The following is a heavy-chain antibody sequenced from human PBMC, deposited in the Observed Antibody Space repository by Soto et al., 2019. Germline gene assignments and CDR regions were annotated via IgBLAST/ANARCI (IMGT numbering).Heavy chain of an antibody. Sequence: ASVKVSCKASGYTFTNFFLHWVRLAPGQGLEWMGMITPSGGSTSYAQKFQGSVTMTEDTSTDTAYMELSSLRSEDTAVYYCATGSVAGTWYYYGMDVWGQGTTVTVSS. CDR2: ITPSGGST. J-gene: IGHJ6*02. D-gene: IGHD6-19*01. CDR3: ATGSVAGTWYYYGMDV. CDR1: GYTFTNFF. V-gene: IGHV1-46*01.